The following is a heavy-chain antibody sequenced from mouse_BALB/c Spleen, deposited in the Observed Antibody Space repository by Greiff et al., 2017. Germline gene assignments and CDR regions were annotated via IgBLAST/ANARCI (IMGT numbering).Heavy chain of an antibody. CDR1: GFTFSSFG. Sequence: EVKVVESGGGLVQPGGSRKLSCAASGFTFSSFGMHWVRQAPEKGLEWVAYISSGSSTIYYADTVKGRFTISRDNPKNTLFLQMTSLRSEDTAMYYCAGYDDAMDYWGQGTSVTVSS. J-gene: IGHJ4*01. CDR3: AGYDDAMDY. CDR2: ISSGSSTI. D-gene: IGHD2-14*01. V-gene: IGHV5-17*02.